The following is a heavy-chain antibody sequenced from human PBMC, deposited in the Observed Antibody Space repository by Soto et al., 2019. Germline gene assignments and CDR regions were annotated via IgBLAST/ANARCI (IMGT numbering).Heavy chain of an antibody. Sequence: QVQLVQSGAEVKKPGSSVKVSCTTSGGTISNFAINWVRQAPGQGLEWMGGIVPIDGTTNYAEEFQGRVTITADASRSTAYMDLSSLRSDDTAVYYCARSFTKSRRGGVAFDYWGQGTLLTVSP. D-gene: IGHD3-3*01. CDR3: ARSFTKSRRGGVAFDY. V-gene: IGHV1-69*01. J-gene: IGHJ4*02. CDR1: GGTISNFA. CDR2: IVPIDGTT.